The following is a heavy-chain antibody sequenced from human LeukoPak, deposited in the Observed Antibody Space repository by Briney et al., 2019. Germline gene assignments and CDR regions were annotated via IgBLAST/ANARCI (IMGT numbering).Heavy chain of an antibody. V-gene: IGHV4-38-2*01. CDR3: AKVGELFPYYYYMDV. CDR2: IYHSGST. D-gene: IGHD3-10*01. CDR1: GYSISSGYY. Sequence: SETLSLTCAVSGYSISSGYYWGWIRQPPGKGLEWIGSIYHSGSTYYNPSLKSRVTISVDTSKNQFSLKLSSVTAADTAVYYCAKVGELFPYYYYMDVWGKGTTVTVSS. J-gene: IGHJ6*03.